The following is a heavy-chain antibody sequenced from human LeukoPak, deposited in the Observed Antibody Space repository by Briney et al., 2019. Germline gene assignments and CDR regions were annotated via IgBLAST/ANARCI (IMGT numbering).Heavy chain of an antibody. D-gene: IGHD3-3*01. V-gene: IGHV4-39*01. CDR2: IYYSGST. CDR3: TRGFDFWSGYYLDY. J-gene: IGHJ4*02. Sequence: PSETLSLTCTVSGASIRDSTSYYWGWIRQPPGKGLEWIGTIYYSGSTYYNPSLRSRVTISVDTSKNQFSLKLSSATAADTGVYYCTRGFDFWSGYYLDYWGQGTLVTVSS. CDR1: GASIRDSTSYY.